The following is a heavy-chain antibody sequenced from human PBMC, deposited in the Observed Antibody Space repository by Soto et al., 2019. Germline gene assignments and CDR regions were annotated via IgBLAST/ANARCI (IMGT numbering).Heavy chain of an antibody. CDR1: SGSISSSNW. Sequence: QVQLQESGPGRVKPSGTLSVTCAVSSGSISSSNWWSWVRQPPGKGLEWIVEIYHSGSTNYNPALKSRVNISVDKSKNQFSLELSSVTAADTAVYYCASKLTFSPTYIGVAFDIWGQGTMVTVSS. V-gene: IGHV4-4*02. D-gene: IGHD3-16*01. CDR3: ASKLTFSPTYIGVAFDI. CDR2: IYHSGST. J-gene: IGHJ3*02.